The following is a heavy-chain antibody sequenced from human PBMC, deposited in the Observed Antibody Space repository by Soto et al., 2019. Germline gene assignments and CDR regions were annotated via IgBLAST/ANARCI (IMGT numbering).Heavy chain of an antibody. CDR1: GGSFSGYY. D-gene: IGHD2-2*02. Sequence: QVQLQQWGAGLLKPSETLSLTCAVYGGSFSGYYWSWIRQPPGKGLEWIGEINHSGSTNYNPSLKSRVTISGDTSKNQFSLKLSSVTAADTAVYYCARESCSSTSCYRHFDYWGQGTLVTVSS. CDR3: ARESCSSTSCYRHFDY. CDR2: INHSGST. V-gene: IGHV4-34*01. J-gene: IGHJ4*02.